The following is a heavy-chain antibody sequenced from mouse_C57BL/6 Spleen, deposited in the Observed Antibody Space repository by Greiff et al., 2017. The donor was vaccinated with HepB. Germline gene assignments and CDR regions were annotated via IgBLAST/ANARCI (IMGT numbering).Heavy chain of an antibody. Sequence: LKQPGAELVKPGASVKLSCKASGYTFTSYWMHWVKQRPGQGLEWIGMIHPNSGSTNYNEKFKSKATLTVDKSSSTAYMQLSSLTSEDSAVYYCARGAGSSGGYAMDYWGQGTSVTVSS. CDR1: GYTFTSYW. J-gene: IGHJ4*01. CDR2: IHPNSGST. D-gene: IGHD1-1*01. V-gene: IGHV1-64*01. CDR3: ARGAGSSGGYAMDY.